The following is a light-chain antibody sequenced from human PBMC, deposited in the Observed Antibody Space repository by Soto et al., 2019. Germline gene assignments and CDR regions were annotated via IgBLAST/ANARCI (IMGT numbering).Light chain of an antibody. CDR2: DVS. J-gene: IGLJ1*01. CDR3: SSYTSSRTLYV. CDR1: SGDVGAYNF. Sequence: QSALTQPASVSGSPGQSITISCAGTSGDVGAYNFVSWYQQHPGKAPKLMLYDVSKRPSGVSERFSASKSGNTASLTISGFQAEDEADYYCSSYTSSRTLYVFGTGTKVTVL. V-gene: IGLV2-14*01.